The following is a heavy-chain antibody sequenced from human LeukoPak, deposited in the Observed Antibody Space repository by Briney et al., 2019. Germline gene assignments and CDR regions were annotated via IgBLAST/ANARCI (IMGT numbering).Heavy chain of an antibody. CDR1: VYTFSYYD. CDR2: ISCSGGIK. Sequence: TAESLTLFCRASVYTFSYYDLSWVRQPPGKGLEWVSAISCSGGIKYYAYSVKGRFTISRDNSNNTLYRQMNSLRAEDTAVYYCASSPLSHCSGTSCQYHDAFDIWGQGTMVTVCS. J-gene: IGHJ3*02. D-gene: IGHD2-2*01. CDR3: ASSPLSHCSGTSCQYHDAFDI. V-gene: IGHV3-23*01.